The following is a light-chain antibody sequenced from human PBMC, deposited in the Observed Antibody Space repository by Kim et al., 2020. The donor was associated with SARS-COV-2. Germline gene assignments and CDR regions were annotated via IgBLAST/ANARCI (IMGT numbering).Light chain of an antibody. CDR2: AAY. CDR1: QDINNY. J-gene: IGKJ2*01. V-gene: IGKV1-27*01. Sequence: SASVDDRVTITCRASQDINNYLAWYQQKPGKVPHLLIFAAYTLQSGVPSRFGGSRAGADFTLTISSLQPEDVATYYCQNYNSAPYTFGQGTKLEI. CDR3: QNYNSAPYT.